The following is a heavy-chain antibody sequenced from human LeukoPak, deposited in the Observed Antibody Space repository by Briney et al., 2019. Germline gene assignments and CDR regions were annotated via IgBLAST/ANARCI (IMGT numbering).Heavy chain of an antibody. CDR2: IYYSGST. D-gene: IGHD6-19*01. Sequence: SETLSLTCTVSGGSISSYYWSWIRQPPGKGLEWIGYIYYSGSTNYNPSLKSRVTISVDTSKNQFSLKLSSVTAADTAVYYCARAVSSGWYGPWGQGTLATVSS. CDR1: GGSISSYY. V-gene: IGHV4-59*01. CDR3: ARAVSSGWYGP. J-gene: IGHJ5*02.